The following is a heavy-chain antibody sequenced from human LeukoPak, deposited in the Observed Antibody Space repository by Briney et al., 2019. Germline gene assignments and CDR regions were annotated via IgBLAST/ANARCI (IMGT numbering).Heavy chain of an antibody. J-gene: IGHJ5*02. CDR3: ARHYEPYDFWSGRNWFDP. V-gene: IGHV4-39*01. CDR1: GGSTSSSSYY. D-gene: IGHD3-3*01. CDR2: IYYSGST. Sequence: SETLSLTCTVSGGSTSSSSYYWGWIRQPPGKGLEWIGSIYYSGSTYYNPSLKSRVTISVDTSKNQFSLKLSSVTAADTAVYYCARHYEPYDFWSGRNWFDPWGQGTLVTVSS.